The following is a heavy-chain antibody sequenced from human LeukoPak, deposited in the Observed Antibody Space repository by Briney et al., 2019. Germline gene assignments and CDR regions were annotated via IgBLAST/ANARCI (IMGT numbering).Heavy chain of an antibody. CDR3: ARIRPYDILTGYPYFDY. V-gene: IGHV3-21*01. CDR2: ISSSSSYI. J-gene: IGHJ4*02. D-gene: IGHD3-9*01. Sequence: PGGSLRLYCSASGFTFSSYSMNWVRQAPGKGLEWVSSISSSSSYIYCADSVKGRFTISRDNAKNSLYLQMNSLRAEDTAVYYCARIRPYDILTGYPYFDYWGQGTLVTVSS. CDR1: GFTFSSYS.